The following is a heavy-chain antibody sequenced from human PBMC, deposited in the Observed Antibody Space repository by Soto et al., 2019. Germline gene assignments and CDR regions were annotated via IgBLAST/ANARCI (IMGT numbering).Heavy chain of an antibody. D-gene: IGHD3-22*01. J-gene: IGHJ6*02. Sequence: PGGSLRLSCTASGFTFGDYAMSWFRQAPGKGLEWVGFIRSKAYGGTTEYAASVKGRFTISRDDSKSIAYLQMNSLKTEDTAVYYCTRVRWLFSGYYYYGMDVWGQGTTVTVSS. CDR1: GFTFGDYA. CDR3: TRVRWLFSGYYYYGMDV. CDR2: IRSKAYGGTT. V-gene: IGHV3-49*03.